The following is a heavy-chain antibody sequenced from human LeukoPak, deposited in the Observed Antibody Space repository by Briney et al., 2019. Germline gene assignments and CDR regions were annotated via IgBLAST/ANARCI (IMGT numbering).Heavy chain of an antibody. J-gene: IGHJ5*02. CDR2: MCSSAGCT. Sequence: GGSLRLSRAASGFTFNIYAMSWVRLAPGKGLQWVASMCSSAGCTFYADSVKGRFTISRDNSKNTLYLQMNSLRAENTAIYYCARDRPNYHESNGHYYNLDGDHWGQGTLVTVSS. V-gene: IGHV3-23*05. CDR3: ARDRPNYHESNGHYYNLDGDH. D-gene: IGHD3-22*01. CDR1: GFTFNIYA.